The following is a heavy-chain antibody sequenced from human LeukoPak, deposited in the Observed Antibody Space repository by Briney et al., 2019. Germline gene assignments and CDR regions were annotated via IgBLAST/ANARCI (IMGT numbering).Heavy chain of an antibody. Sequence: GGSLRLSCAASGFTFSSHEMNWVRQAPGKGLEWVSYISSGGSTIYYADSVKGRFTVSRDNAKNTLYLQMNSLRAEGTAVYYCTKAGPDTYAFDIWGQGTMVTVSS. V-gene: IGHV3-48*03. J-gene: IGHJ3*02. CDR3: TKAGPDTYAFDI. CDR2: ISSGGSTI. D-gene: IGHD2/OR15-2a*01. CDR1: GFTFSSHE.